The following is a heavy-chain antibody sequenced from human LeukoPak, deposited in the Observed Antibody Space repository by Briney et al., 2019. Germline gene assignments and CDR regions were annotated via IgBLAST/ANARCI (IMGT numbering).Heavy chain of an antibody. CDR2: INHSGST. D-gene: IGHD3-9*01. CDR3: ARGRLYDILTGYSRYNWFDP. V-gene: IGHV4-34*01. J-gene: IGHJ5*02. Sequence: PSETLSLTCTVSGGSISSYYWSWIRQPPGKGLEWIGEINHSGSTNYNPSLKSRVTISVDTSKNQFSLKLSSVTAADTAVYYCARGRLYDILTGYSRYNWFDPWGQGTLVTVSS. CDR1: GGSISSYY.